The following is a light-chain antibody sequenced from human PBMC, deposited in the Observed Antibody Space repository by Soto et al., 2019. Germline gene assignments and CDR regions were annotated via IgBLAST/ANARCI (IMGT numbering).Light chain of an antibody. Sequence: QSALTQPASVSGSPGQSITISCTGTSSDVGGYNYVSWYQQHPGKAPKLRIYDVSNRPSGVSKRFSGSNSGNTASLTISGIQAADEAAYYCSSYTSSSTLVLGGGIKLTVL. J-gene: IGLJ2*01. CDR3: SSYTSSSTLV. CDR1: SSDVGGYNY. V-gene: IGLV2-14*01. CDR2: DVS.